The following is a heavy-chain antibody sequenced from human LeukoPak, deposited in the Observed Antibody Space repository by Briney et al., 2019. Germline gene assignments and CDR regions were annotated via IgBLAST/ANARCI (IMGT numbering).Heavy chain of an antibody. Sequence: GGSLRLSCAVPGFTFSNYDMNWVRQAPGKGPEWVTTISASGIHIYYADSAKGRFTISRDNSRNTLELQMNSLRGEDTAVYYCVRMVSGVSWGQGTLVTVTS. CDR2: ISASGIHI. J-gene: IGHJ5*02. CDR3: VRMVSGVS. D-gene: IGHD2-8*01. V-gene: IGHV3-23*01. CDR1: GFTFSNYD.